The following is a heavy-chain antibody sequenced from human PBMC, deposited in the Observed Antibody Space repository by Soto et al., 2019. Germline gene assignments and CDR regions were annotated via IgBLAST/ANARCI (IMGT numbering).Heavy chain of an antibody. CDR1: GGSISSGGYY. J-gene: IGHJ6*02. Sequence: PSETLSLTCTVSGGSISSGGYYWYWIRQHPGKGLEWIGYIYYSGTTYYNPSLKSRVTISVDTSKNQFSLKLSSVTAADTAVYYCARERSSSWYYYYYGMDVWGQGTTVTVSS. D-gene: IGHD6-13*01. V-gene: IGHV4-31*03. CDR2: IYYSGTT. CDR3: ARERSSSWYYYYYGMDV.